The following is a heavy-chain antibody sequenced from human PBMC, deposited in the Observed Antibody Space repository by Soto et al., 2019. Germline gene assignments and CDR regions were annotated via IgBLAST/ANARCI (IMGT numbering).Heavy chain of an antibody. D-gene: IGHD2-2*01. CDR1: GFTFSSYW. V-gene: IGHV3-74*01. Sequence: GGSLRLSCAASGFTFSSYWMHWVRQAPGKGLVWVSRINSDGSSTSYADSVKGRFTISRDNAKNTLYLQMNSLRAEDTAVYYCARDGVWDIVVVPAAHYYFEYWGLGALVSVSS. CDR3: ARDGVWDIVVVPAAHYYFEY. J-gene: IGHJ4*02. CDR2: INSDGSST.